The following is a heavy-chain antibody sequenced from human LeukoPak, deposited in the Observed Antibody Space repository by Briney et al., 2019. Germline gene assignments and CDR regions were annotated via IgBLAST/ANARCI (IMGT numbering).Heavy chain of an antibody. CDR1: GFTFSSYA. Sequence: QPGGSLRPSCAASGFTFSSYAMSWVRQAPGKGLEWVSAISGSGGSTYYADSVKGRFTISRDNSKNTLYLQMNSLRAEDTAVYYCATGEDYGDYGDYWGQGTLVTVSS. V-gene: IGHV3-23*01. J-gene: IGHJ4*02. CDR2: ISGSGGST. D-gene: IGHD4-17*01. CDR3: ATGEDYGDYGDY.